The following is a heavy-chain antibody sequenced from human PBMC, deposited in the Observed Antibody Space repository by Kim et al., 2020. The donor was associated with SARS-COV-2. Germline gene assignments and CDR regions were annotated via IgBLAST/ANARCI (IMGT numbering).Heavy chain of an antibody. CDR1: GGSFSGYY. CDR2: INHSGST. CDR3: ARGASSSSWYGVRSWFDP. D-gene: IGHD6-13*01. V-gene: IGHV4-34*01. Sequence: SETLSLTCAVYGGSFSGYYWSWIRQPPGKGLEWIGEINHSGSTNYNPSLKSRVTISVDTSKNQFSLKLSSVTAADTAVYYCARGASSSSWYGVRSWFDPWGQGTLVTVSS. J-gene: IGHJ5*02.